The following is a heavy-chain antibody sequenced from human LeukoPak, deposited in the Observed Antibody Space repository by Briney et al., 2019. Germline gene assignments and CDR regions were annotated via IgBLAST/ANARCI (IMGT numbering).Heavy chain of an antibody. V-gene: IGHV1-2*02. Sequence: GPSVKVSCKASGYSFTGHSIHWVRRAPGQGLEWMGWVSPKSGGTKYAQKFQGRVTMTRDTSISTAYMELTSLRSDDTAVYYCARVLFPQDYFDYWGQGTLVTVSS. CDR3: ARVLFPQDYFDY. CDR1: GYSFTGHS. J-gene: IGHJ4*02. CDR2: VSPKSGGT.